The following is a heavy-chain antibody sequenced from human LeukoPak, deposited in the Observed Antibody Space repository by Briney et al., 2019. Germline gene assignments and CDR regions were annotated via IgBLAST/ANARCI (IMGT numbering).Heavy chain of an antibody. CDR1: GFTFSNAW. CDR3: TTVVVGKNWFDP. V-gene: IGHV3-15*01. J-gene: IGHJ5*02. Sequence: PGGSLRLSCAASGFTFSNAWMSWVRQAPGKGLEWVDRIKSKTDGGTTDYAAPVKGRFTISRDDSKNTLYLQMNSLKTEDTAVYYCTTVVVGKNWFDPWGQGTLVTVSS. D-gene: IGHD2-2*01. CDR2: IKSKTDGGTT.